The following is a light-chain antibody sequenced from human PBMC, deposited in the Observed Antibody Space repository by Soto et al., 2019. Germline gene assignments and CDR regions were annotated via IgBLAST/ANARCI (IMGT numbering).Light chain of an antibody. CDR3: NSYTTSDTLV. Sequence: QSALTQPASVSGSAGQSITISCSGGSSDVGTYNYVSWYQHHPDKAPRLLIYEVSNRPLGVSNRFSGSKSGNTASLTISGLQAEDESDYYCNSYTTSDTLVFGGGTKLTVL. J-gene: IGLJ2*01. V-gene: IGLV2-14*01. CDR1: SSDVGTYNY. CDR2: EVS.